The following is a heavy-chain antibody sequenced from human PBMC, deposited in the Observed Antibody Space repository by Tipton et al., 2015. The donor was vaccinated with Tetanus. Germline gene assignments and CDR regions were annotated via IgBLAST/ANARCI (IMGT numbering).Heavy chain of an antibody. CDR1: GGSITSSNY. J-gene: IGHJ4*02. CDR3: ARGLGLCTGGSCSF. V-gene: IGHV4-4*02. CDR2: IDQFGNT. Sequence: TLSLTCAVSGGSITSSNYWSWVRQPPGKGLEWIGEIDQFGNTNYNPSLKSRLTLSVDTSKNQFSLNLRSVIAADTAIYYCARGLGLCTGGSCSFWGQGTPVTVSS. D-gene: IGHD2-15*01.